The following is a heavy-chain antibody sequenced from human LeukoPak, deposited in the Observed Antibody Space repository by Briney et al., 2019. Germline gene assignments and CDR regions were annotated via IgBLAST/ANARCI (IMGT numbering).Heavy chain of an antibody. V-gene: IGHV4-38-2*02. CDR1: GYSISSGYY. Sequence: SETLSLTCTVSGYSISSGYYWGWIRQPPGKGLEWIGSIYHSGSTYYNPSLKSRVTISVDTSKNQFSLKLSSVTAADTAVYYCVYYYDSSGYYFHYWGQGTLVTVSS. CDR3: VYYYDSSGYYFHY. J-gene: IGHJ4*02. CDR2: IYHSGST. D-gene: IGHD3-22*01.